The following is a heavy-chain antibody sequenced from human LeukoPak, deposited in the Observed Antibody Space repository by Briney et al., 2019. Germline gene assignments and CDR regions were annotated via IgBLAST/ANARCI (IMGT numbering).Heavy chain of an antibody. CDR1: GFTFSSYA. D-gene: IGHD3-3*01. CDR3: ARGGHQRIITIFGVVITAIDY. J-gene: IGHJ4*02. V-gene: IGHV3-23*01. Sequence: GGSLRLSCAASGFTFSSYAMSWVRQAPGKGLEWVSAISGSGGSTYYADSVKGRFTISRDNSKNTLYLQMNSLRAEDTAVYYCARGGHQRIITIFGVVITAIDYWGQGTLVIVSS. CDR2: ISGSGGST.